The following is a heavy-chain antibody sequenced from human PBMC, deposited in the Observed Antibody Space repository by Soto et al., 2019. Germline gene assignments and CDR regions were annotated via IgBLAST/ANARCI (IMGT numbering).Heavy chain of an antibody. D-gene: IGHD6-6*01. CDR1: GGTFSSYA. J-gene: IGHJ6*02. CDR3: GKYSSSPADWGLYYYYGMDV. V-gene: IGHV1-69*01. CDR2: IIPIFGTA. Sequence: QVQLVQSGAEVKKPGSSVKVSCKASGGTFSSYAISWVRQAPGQGLEWMGGIIPIFGTANYAQKFQGRVTITADETTSTAYMELSSLRSEDTGVYYCGKYSSSPADWGLYYYYGMDVWGQGTTVTVSS.